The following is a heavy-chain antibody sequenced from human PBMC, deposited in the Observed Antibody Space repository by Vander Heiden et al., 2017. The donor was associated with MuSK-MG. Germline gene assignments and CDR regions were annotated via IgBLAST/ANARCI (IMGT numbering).Heavy chain of an antibody. CDR3: STGEEVATIGGIPFDY. D-gene: IGHD5-12*01. CDR2: IIPIFGTA. Sequence: QVQLVQSGAEVKKPGSSVKVSCKASGGTFSSYAISWVRQAPGQGLEWMGGIIPIFGTANYAQKFQGRVMITADESTSTAYMELSSLRSEDTAVYYCSTGEEVATIGGIPFDYWGQGTLVTVSS. V-gene: IGHV1-69*01. CDR1: GGTFSSYA. J-gene: IGHJ4*02.